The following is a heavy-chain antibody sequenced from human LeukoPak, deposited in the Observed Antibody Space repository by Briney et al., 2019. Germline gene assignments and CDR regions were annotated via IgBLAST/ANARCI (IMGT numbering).Heavy chain of an antibody. D-gene: IGHD4-11*01. CDR3: ARIGGDYSNLNWFDP. V-gene: IGHV1-2*02. Sequence: GASVKVSCKASGYTFTGYYMHWVRQAPGQGLEWMGWINPNSGGTNYAQKFQGRVTMTRDTSISTAYMELSSLRSDDTAMYYCARIGGDYSNLNWFDPWGQGTLVTVSS. CDR1: GYTFTGYY. J-gene: IGHJ5*02. CDR2: INPNSGGT.